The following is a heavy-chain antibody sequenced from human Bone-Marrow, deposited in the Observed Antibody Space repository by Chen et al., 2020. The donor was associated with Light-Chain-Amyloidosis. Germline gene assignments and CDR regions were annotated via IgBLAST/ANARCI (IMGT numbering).Heavy chain of an antibody. Sequence: QVQLQQWGAGLLKPSETLSLTCAVYGGSFSGYYWSWIRQPPGKGLEWIGEINHSGSTNYNPSLKSRVTISVDTSKNQFSLKLSSVTAADTAVYYCAREGRGVVAPQTPYFDYWGQGTLVTVSS. D-gene: IGHD2-15*01. V-gene: IGHV4-34*01. J-gene: IGHJ4*02. CDR2: INHSGST. CDR3: AREGRGVVAPQTPYFDY. CDR1: GGSFSGYY.